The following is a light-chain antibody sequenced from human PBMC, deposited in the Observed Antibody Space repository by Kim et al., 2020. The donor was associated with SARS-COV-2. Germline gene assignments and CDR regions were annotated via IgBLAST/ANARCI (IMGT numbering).Light chain of an antibody. V-gene: IGLV3-21*04. J-gene: IGLJ2*01. CDR1: NIGSKG. Sequence: PGKTARITCGGNNIGSKGVHWYQPKPGQARVLVIYYDSDRPSGIPERFSGSNSGNTATLTISRVDAGDEADYYCQVWDSSSDHPVFGGGTQLTVL. CDR3: QVWDSSSDHPV. CDR2: YDS.